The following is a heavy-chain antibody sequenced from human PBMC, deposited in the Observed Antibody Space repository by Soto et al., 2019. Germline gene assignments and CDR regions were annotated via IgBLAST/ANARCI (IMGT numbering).Heavy chain of an antibody. CDR2: IYYSGST. CDR3: ARDSRSGYYLDY. V-gene: IGHV4-31*03. J-gene: IGHJ4*02. Sequence: SETLSLTCTVSGGSISSGGYYWSWIRQHPGKGLEWIGYIYYSGSTYYNPSLKSRVTISVDTSKNQFSLNLSSVTAADTAVYYCARDSRSGYYLDYWGQGTLVTVSS. D-gene: IGHD3-22*01. CDR1: GGSISSGGYY.